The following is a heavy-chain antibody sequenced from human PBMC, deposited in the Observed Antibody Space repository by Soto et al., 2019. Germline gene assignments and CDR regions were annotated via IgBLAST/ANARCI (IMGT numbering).Heavy chain of an antibody. J-gene: IGHJ6*03. CDR3: ARDGTIAAAGTYYYYMDV. Sequence: EVQLVESGGGLVQPGGSLRLSCAASGFTFSSYWMHWVRQAPGKGLVWVSRINSDGSSTSYADSVKGRFTISRDNAKNRLYLQMNSLGAEDTAVYYCARDGTIAAAGTYYYYMDVWGKGTTVTVSS. V-gene: IGHV3-74*01. CDR2: INSDGSST. CDR1: GFTFSSYW. D-gene: IGHD6-13*01.